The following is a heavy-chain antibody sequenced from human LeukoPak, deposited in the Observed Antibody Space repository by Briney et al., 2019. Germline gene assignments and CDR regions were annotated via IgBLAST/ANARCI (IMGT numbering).Heavy chain of an antibody. V-gene: IGHV4-39*01. Sequence: SQTLSLTCNVSGGSISSGGYYWGWIRQPPGKGLEWIGSIYYSGSTHYNPSLKSRVTISVDTSKNQFSLKLSSVTAADTAVYYCARGWVAVAGTSVYNWFDPWGQGTLVTVSS. CDR2: IYYSGST. CDR1: GGSISSGGYY. J-gene: IGHJ5*02. D-gene: IGHD6-19*01. CDR3: ARGWVAVAGTSVYNWFDP.